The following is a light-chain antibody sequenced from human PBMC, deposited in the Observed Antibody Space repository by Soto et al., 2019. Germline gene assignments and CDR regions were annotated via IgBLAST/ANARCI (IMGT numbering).Light chain of an antibody. Sequence: DGPMTHSPATLPTSEGARVTSLCRASQSISNWLAWYQQKPGTAPKVLIYHASNLQSGVPSRFSGSGSGTEFTLTISSLQPDDFATYYCQQYNSYSFGQGAMA. V-gene: IGKV1-5*02. J-gene: IGKJ1*01. CDR2: HAS. CDR3: QQYNSYS. CDR1: QSISNW.